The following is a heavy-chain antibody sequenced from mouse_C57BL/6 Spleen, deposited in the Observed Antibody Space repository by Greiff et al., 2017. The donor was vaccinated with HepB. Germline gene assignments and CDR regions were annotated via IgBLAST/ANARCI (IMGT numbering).Heavy chain of an antibody. CDR3: ARRGIYYYGSYWYFDV. CDR1: GYTFTSYW. D-gene: IGHD1-1*01. V-gene: IGHV1-50*01. Sequence: QVQLKQPGAELVKPGASVKLSCKASGYTFTSYWMQWVKQRPGQGLEWIGEIDPSDSYTNYNQKFKGKATLTVDTSSSTAYMQLSSLTSEDSAVYYCARRGIYYYGSYWYFDVWGTGTTVTVSS. J-gene: IGHJ1*03. CDR2: IDPSDSYT.